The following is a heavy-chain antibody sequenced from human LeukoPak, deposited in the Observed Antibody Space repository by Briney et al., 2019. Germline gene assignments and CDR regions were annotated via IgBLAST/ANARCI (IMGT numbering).Heavy chain of an antibody. CDR2: ISSSTSTI. CDR1: GFTFNNYS. Sequence: GGSLRLSCAASGFTFNNYSMNWVRQAPGKGLEWVSYISSSTSTICYADSVKGRFTISRDNAKNSLYLQMNSLRAEDTAVYYCARVLRRGYYDILTGYMPIDYWGQGTLVTVSS. V-gene: IGHV3-48*04. D-gene: IGHD3-9*01. J-gene: IGHJ4*02. CDR3: ARVLRRGYYDILTGYMPIDY.